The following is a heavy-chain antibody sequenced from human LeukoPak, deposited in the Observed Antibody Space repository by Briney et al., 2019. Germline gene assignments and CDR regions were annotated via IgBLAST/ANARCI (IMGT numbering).Heavy chain of an antibody. D-gene: IGHD3-16*01. V-gene: IGHV3-9*01. CDR1: GFTFSSSW. CDR3: AKEPGPGGTYYFDY. J-gene: IGHJ4*02. Sequence: AGGSLRLSCAASGFTFSSSWMHWVRQAPGKGLVWVSGISYNSGSIGYADSVKGRFTISRDNAKNSLYLQMNSLRAEDTALYFCAKEPGPGGTYYFDYWGQGTLVTVSS. CDR2: ISYNSGSI.